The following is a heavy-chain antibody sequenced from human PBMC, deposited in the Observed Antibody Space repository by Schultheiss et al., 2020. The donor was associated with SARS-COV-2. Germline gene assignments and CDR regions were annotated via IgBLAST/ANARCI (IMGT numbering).Heavy chain of an antibody. CDR1: GFTFSSYW. CDR3: ARGGSSGWYGIDY. Sequence: GGSLRLSCAASGFTFSSYWMSWVRQAPGKGLEWVANIKQDGSEKYYVDSVMGRFTISRDNAKNSLYLQMNSLRAEDTAVYYCARGGSSGWYGIDYWGQGTLVTVSS. V-gene: IGHV3-7*01. J-gene: IGHJ4*02. D-gene: IGHD6-19*01. CDR2: IKQDGSEK.